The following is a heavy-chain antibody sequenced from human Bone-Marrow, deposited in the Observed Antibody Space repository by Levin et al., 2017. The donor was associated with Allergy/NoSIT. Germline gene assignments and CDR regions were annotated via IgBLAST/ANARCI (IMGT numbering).Heavy chain of an antibody. CDR3: AKDRKGGYWTGYGLDV. CDR1: GFPFDHFA. V-gene: IGHV3-9*01. D-gene: IGHD3/OR15-3a*01. J-gene: IGHJ6*02. Sequence: SGGSLRLSCEGSGFPFDHFAMHWVRQVPGKGLEWVSGISWDSKSKGYAESVKGRFTVSRDNANKSLVLEMNSLRPEDTALYYCAKDRKGGYWTGYGLDVWGRGTTVIVSS. CDR2: ISWDSKSK.